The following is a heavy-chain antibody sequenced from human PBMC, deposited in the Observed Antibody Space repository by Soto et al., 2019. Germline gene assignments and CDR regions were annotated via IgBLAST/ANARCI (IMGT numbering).Heavy chain of an antibody. J-gene: IGHJ3*02. CDR1: GGSISSGGYY. CDR3: ARAPQYYYDSSGYYPQQRRDAFDI. D-gene: IGHD3-22*01. V-gene: IGHV4-31*03. Sequence: SETLSLTCTVSGGSISSGGYYWSWIRQHPGKGLEWIGYIYYSGSTYYNPSLKSRVTISVDTSKNQFSLKLSSVTAADTAVYYCARAPQYYYDSSGYYPQQRRDAFDIWGQGTMVNVSS. CDR2: IYYSGST.